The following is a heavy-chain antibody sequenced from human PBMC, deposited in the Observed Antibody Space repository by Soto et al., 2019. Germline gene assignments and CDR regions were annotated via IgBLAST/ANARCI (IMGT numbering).Heavy chain of an antibody. CDR3: ARVSGYDYVGYYYYYMDV. CDR1: GYTFTRYD. J-gene: IGHJ6*03. V-gene: IGHV1-8*01. D-gene: IGHD5-12*01. CDR2: MNPNSGNT. Sequence: QVQLVQSGAEVKKPGASVKVSCKASGYTFTRYDINWVRQATGQGLEWMGWMNPNSGNTGYAQKFQGRVTMTRNTSISTAYMELSSLRSEDTAVYYCARVSGYDYVGYYYYYMDVWGKGTTVTVSS.